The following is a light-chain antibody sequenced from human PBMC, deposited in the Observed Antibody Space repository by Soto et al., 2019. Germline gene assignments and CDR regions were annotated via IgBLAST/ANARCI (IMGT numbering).Light chain of an antibody. J-gene: IGLJ1*01. CDR1: SSDVGGYDY. CDR3: SSYAGNNNFCV. CDR2: EVT. V-gene: IGLV2-8*01. Sequence: QSVLTQPPSASGSPGQSVTISCIGTSSDVGGYDYVSWYQQHPGKAPKLIISEVTKWPSGVPDRFSGSKSGNTASLTVSGLQAEDEADYYCSSYAGNNNFCVFGTGTKVTVL.